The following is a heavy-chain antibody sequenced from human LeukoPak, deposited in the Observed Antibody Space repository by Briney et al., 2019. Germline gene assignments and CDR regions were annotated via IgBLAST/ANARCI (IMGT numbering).Heavy chain of an antibody. J-gene: IGHJ4*02. Sequence: GGSLRLSCAASGFTFGDYALHWVRQFPGKGLEWVSGISWNSGSIGYADSVKGRFTISRDNSKNTLYLQMNSLRAEDTAVYYCAKDQGIAAAGFFDYWGQGTLVTVSS. CDR2: ISWNSGSI. CDR3: AKDQGIAAAGFFDY. D-gene: IGHD6-13*01. CDR1: GFTFGDYA. V-gene: IGHV3-9*01.